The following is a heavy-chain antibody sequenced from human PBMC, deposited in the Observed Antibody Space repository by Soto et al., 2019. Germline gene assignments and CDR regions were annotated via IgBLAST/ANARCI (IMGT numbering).Heavy chain of an antibody. J-gene: IGHJ4*02. CDR1: GFPFSNHA. V-gene: IGHV3-21*01. CDR2: IDSSSSFI. CDR3: ARDPLWFGEIGYFDY. Sequence: GGSLRLSCAASGFPFSNHAMNWVRQAPGKGLEWVSSIDSSSSFIYYADSVKGRFTISRDNAKNSVYLQMSSLRAEDTAVYYCARDPLWFGEIGYFDYWGQGALVTVSS. D-gene: IGHD3-10*01.